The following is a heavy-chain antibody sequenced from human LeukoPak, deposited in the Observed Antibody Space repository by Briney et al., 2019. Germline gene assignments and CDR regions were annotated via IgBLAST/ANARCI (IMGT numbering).Heavy chain of an antibody. V-gene: IGHV3-11*04. J-gene: IGHJ6*03. D-gene: IGHD1-1*01. CDR1: GFTFSDSY. Sequence: GGSLRLSCAASGFTFSDSYMTWVRQAPGKGVEWVAYISGSGHDINYSESAKGRFTISRDNAKNSLYLQMNSLRAEDTAVYYCARGTTEYYYYYMDVWGKGTTVTVSS. CDR2: ISGSGHDI. CDR3: ARGTTEYYYYYMDV.